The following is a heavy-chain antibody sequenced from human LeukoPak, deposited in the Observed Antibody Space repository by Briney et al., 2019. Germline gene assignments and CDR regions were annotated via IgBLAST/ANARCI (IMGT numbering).Heavy chain of an antibody. J-gene: IGHJ2*01. CDR1: GGSPSSSRFY. V-gene: IGHV4-39*01. D-gene: IGHD2-21*02. Sequence: SETLSLTCIVSGGSPSSSRFYWGWIRQPPGKGLEWIGTIHYSGSTYYNPSLKSRVTISADTSKNQFSLNLSSVTAADTGVYYCARHVASDLRIVVVTSDWYFDFWGRGTLVTVSS. CDR2: IHYSGST. CDR3: ARHVASDLRIVVVTSDWYFDF.